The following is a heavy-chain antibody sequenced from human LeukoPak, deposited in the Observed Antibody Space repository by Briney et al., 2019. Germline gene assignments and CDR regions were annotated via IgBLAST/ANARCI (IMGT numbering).Heavy chain of an antibody. Sequence: PSETLSLTCTVSGGSISSGDYYWSWIRQPPGKGLEWIGYIYYSGSTYYNPSLKSRVTISVDTSKNQFSLKLSSVTAADTAVYYCARLANWTDFWSGYDLNWFDPWGQGTLVTVSS. D-gene: IGHD3-3*01. J-gene: IGHJ5*02. V-gene: IGHV4-30-4*08. CDR1: GGSISSGDYY. CDR2: IYYSGST. CDR3: ARLANWTDFWSGYDLNWFDP.